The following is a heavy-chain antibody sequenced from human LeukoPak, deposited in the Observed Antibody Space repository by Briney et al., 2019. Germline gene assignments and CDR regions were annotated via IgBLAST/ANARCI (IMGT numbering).Heavy chain of an antibody. J-gene: IGHJ4*02. CDR1: GFTFSSLA. CDR2: ISGSGGTT. V-gene: IGHV3-23*01. Sequence: GGSLRLSCSASGFTFSSLAMSWVRQAPGKGLEWVSTISGSGGTTHYADSVKGRFTISRDNSKNTMYLQMNSLRAEDTAVYFCARGTHSAYYYDFWGQGTLVTVSS. D-gene: IGHD3-22*01. CDR3: ARGTHSAYYYDF.